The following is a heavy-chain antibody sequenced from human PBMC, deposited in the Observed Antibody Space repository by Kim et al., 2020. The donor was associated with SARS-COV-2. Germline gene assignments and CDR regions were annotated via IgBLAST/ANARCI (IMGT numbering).Heavy chain of an antibody. V-gene: IGHV3-30*07. D-gene: IGHD6-19*01. CDR3: ARLSIAVAGPVYYYGMDV. J-gene: IGHJ6*02. Sequence: KGRFTISRDNSKNTLYLQMNSLRAEDTAVYYCARLSIAVAGPVYYYGMDVWGQGTTVTVSS.